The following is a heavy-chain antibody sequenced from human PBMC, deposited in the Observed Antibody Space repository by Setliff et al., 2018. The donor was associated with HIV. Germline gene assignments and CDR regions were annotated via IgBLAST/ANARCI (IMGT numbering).Heavy chain of an antibody. CDR2: IIHSGST. D-gene: IGHD5-12*01. V-gene: IGHV4-34*12. CDR1: GGSFSGYY. CDR3: ARRSGFALDY. J-gene: IGHJ4*02. Sequence: SETLSLTCGVYGGSFSGYYWTWIRQPPGKGLEWIGEIIHSGSTNYNPSLKSRVTISVDTSKNQFSLKLSSVTAADTAVYYCARRSGFALDYWGQGTLVTVS.